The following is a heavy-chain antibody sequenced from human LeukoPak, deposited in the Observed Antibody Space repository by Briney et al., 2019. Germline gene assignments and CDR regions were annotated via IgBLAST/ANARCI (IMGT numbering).Heavy chain of an antibody. J-gene: IGHJ5*02. V-gene: IGHV1-18*01. Sequence: ASVKVSCKASGYTFTSYGICWVRQALGQGLEWMGWISAYNGNTNYAQKLQGRVTMTRDMSTSTVYMELSSLRSEDTAVYYCAGGLLAVAGFNWFDPWGQGTLVTVSS. CDR1: GYTFTSYG. CDR3: AGGLLAVAGFNWFDP. D-gene: IGHD6-19*01. CDR2: ISAYNGNT.